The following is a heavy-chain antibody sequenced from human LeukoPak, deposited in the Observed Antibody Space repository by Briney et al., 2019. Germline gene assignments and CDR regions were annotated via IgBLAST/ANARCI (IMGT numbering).Heavy chain of an antibody. D-gene: IGHD5-12*01. Sequence: GTSLGLSCAASGFTFSYYGMHWVRQAPGKGLEWVAVIWNDGSQKYYTDSVKGRFTVSRDNSKNTLYLQMNSLRAEDTAIYYCARALYSGAWYGGDYWGQGTLVTVSS. V-gene: IGHV3-33*01. CDR1: GFTFSYYG. J-gene: IGHJ4*02. CDR3: ARALYSGAWYGGDY. CDR2: IWNDGSQK.